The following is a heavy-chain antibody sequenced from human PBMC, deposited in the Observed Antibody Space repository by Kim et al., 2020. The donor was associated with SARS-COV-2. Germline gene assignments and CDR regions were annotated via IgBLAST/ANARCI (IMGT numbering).Heavy chain of an antibody. Sequence: GGSLRLSCAASGFTVGSNYMSWVRQAPGKGLEWVSVIYSGGTTYYYADSVKGRFTISRDTSKNTLYLQMNSLRAEDTAVYYCARGFYGDSYFDLWGRGTLVTVSS. D-gene: IGHD4-17*01. CDR2: IYSGGTT. CDR3: ARGFYGDSYFDL. CDR1: GFTVGSNY. V-gene: IGHV3-53*01. J-gene: IGHJ2*01.